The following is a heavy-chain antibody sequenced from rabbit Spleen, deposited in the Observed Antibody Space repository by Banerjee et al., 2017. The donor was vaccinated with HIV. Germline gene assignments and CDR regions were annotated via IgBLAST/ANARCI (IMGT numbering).Heavy chain of an antibody. D-gene: IGHD1-1*01. J-gene: IGHJ6*01. CDR1: GVSFSGNSY. CDR3: ARDTSSSFSSYGMDL. CDR2: IDTGSSDFA. V-gene: IGHV1S45*01. Sequence: QQQLEESGGGLVKPGGTLTLTCKASGVSFSGNSYMCWVRQAPGKGLEWIACIDTGSSDFAYFATWAKGRFTISKTSSTTVTLQMTRLTAADTATYFCARDTSSSFSSYGMDLWGPGTLVTVS.